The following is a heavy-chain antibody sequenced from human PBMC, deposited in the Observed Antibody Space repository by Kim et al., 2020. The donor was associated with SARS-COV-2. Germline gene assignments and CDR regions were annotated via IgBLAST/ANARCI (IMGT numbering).Heavy chain of an antibody. J-gene: IGHJ3*02. CDR3: AKGEAKWELLGAFDN. D-gene: IGHD1-26*01. CDR2: VSDDGSNK. Sequence: GGSLRLSCAASGFTFSSYGVHWVRQAPGKGLEWVAVVSDDGSNKYYGDSVKGRFTISRDNSKNTLYLQMNSLRPEDTAMYYCAKGEAKWELLGAFDNWGQGTMVTVSS. V-gene: IGHV3-30*18. CDR1: GFTFSSYG.